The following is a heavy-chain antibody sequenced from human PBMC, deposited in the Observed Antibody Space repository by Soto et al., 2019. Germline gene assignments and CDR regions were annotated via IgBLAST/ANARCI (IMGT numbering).Heavy chain of an antibody. CDR2: IWYDGSNK. Sequence: GGSLRLSCASSGFSFSSYGMHWVRQAPGKGLEWVSLIWYDGSNKYYVDSVKGRFTISRDNSKNTLYLQMNSLRAEDTAVYYCARGSGAYYYYMDVWGKGSTVTVSS. D-gene: IGHD4-17*01. CDR3: ARGSGAYYYYMDV. CDR1: GFSFSSYG. J-gene: IGHJ6*03. V-gene: IGHV3-33*01.